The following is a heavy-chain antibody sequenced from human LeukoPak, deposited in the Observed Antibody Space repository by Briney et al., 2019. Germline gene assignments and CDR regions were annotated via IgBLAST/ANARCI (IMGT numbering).Heavy chain of an antibody. CDR1: GDSIRSGGHC. CDR3: AREIIAEGDCFDP. J-gene: IGHJ5*02. Sequence: SESLSLTCTVSGDSIRSGGHCWSWIRPHPEKGLEWFGNIYYSGTTKYHSSLKSRVTISVDTSTNQFSLKLTSVTAADTAVYYGAREIIAEGDCFDPWGQGILVTVSS. D-gene: IGHD6-13*01. CDR2: IYYSGTT. V-gene: IGHV4-31*03.